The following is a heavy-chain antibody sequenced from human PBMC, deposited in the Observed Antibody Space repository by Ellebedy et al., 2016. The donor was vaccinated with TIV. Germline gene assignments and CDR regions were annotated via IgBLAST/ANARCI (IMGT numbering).Heavy chain of an antibody. CDR1: GYTFTSYG. J-gene: IGHJ5*02. V-gene: IGHV1-18*01. CDR3: ARSQPHIVVVVAATPGWFDP. CDR2: ISAYNGNT. D-gene: IGHD2-15*01. Sequence: AASVKVSCKASGYTFTSYGISWVRQAPGQGLEWMGWISAYNGNTNYAQKLQGRVTMTTDTSTSTAYMELRSLRSDDTAVYYCARSQPHIVVVVAATPGWFDPWGQGTLVTVSS.